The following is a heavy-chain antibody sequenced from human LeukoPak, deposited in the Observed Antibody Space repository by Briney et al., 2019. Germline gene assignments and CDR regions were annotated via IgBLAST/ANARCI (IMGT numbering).Heavy chain of an antibody. J-gene: IGHJ4*02. CDR3: ATSYDHGWLIGS. D-gene: IGHD3-16*01. CDR2: IHYSGTI. Sequence: PSETLSLTCTVSGGSITNDYWNWIRKSSGKQLEWNGSIHYSGTINYSPSLKSRITISLDTSKNQFSLKLSSVTAADTAMYYCATSYDHGWLIGSWGQGTLVTVSS. V-gene: IGHV4-59*01. CDR1: GGSITNDY.